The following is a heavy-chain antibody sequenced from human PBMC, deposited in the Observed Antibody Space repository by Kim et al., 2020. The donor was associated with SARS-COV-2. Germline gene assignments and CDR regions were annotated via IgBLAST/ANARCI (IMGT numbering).Heavy chain of an antibody. Sequence: SQKFQGRVTITRDTSASTAYMELSSLRSEDTAVYYCARDPYYYYYYMDVWGKGTTVTVSS. V-gene: IGHV1-3*01. J-gene: IGHJ6*03. CDR3: ARDPYYYYYYMDV.